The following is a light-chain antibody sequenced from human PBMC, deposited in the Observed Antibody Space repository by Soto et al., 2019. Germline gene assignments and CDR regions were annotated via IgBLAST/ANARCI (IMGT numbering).Light chain of an antibody. CDR1: QSINSY. J-gene: IGKJ3*01. V-gene: IGKV1-39*01. CDR2: AAS. CDR3: QQSYNALGRT. Sequence: DIQMTQSPSSLSASVGDRVTITCRASQSINSYLNWYQQKPGKAPKLLISAASSLQSGVPSRFSGSGSGTDFTLTISSLQPEDFATYYCQQSYNALGRTFGPGTKVDIK.